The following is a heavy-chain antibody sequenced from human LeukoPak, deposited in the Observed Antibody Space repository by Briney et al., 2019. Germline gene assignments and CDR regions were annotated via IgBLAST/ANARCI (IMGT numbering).Heavy chain of an antibody. CDR3: ASDDSSSWYY. CDR1: GYTFTSYG. J-gene: IGHJ4*02. D-gene: IGHD6-13*01. Sequence: ASVKVSCKASGYTFTSYGISWVRQATGQGLEWMGWISAYNGNTNYAQKLQGRVTMTTDTSTSTAYMELRSLRSDDAAVYYCASDDSSSWYYWGQGTLVTVSS. CDR2: ISAYNGNT. V-gene: IGHV1-18*01.